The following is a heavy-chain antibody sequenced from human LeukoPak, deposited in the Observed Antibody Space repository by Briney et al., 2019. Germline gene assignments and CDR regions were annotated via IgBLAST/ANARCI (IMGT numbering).Heavy chain of an antibody. J-gene: IGHJ6*03. V-gene: IGHV1-18*01. CDR2: ISAYNGNT. CDR1: GYTFTSYG. Sequence: ASVKVSCKASGYTFTSYGISWVRQAPGQGLEWMGWISAYNGNTNYAQKLQGRVTMTTDTSTSTAYMELRSLRSDDTAVYYCARVYDILTGLYYYYYMDVWGKGTTVTASS. CDR3: ARVYDILTGLYYYYYMDV. D-gene: IGHD3-9*01.